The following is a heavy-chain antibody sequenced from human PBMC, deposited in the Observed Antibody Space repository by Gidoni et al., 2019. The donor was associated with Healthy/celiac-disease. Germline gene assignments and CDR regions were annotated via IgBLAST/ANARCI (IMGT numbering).Heavy chain of an antibody. CDR3: ERVTAAAGTPGDY. CDR1: GYTFTSYG. J-gene: IGHJ4*02. V-gene: IGHV1-18*01. CDR2: ISAYNGNT. Sequence: QVQLVQSGDEVKKPGASVKVSCKASGYTFTSYGISWVRQAPGQGLEWMGWISAYNGNTNYAQKLQGRVTMTTDSSTSTDYMGLRSLRSDDTAVYYCERVTAAAGTPGDYWGQGTLVTVSS. D-gene: IGHD6-13*01.